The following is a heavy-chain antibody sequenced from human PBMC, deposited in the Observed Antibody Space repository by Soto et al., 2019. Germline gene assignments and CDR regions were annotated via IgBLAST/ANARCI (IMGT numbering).Heavy chain of an antibody. CDR1: GFSLSTYHMG. V-gene: IGHV2-5*02. D-gene: IGHD4-17*01. Sequence: QITLKESGPTLVRPAQTLTLTCDFSGFSLSTYHMGVAWIRQPPGKALEWLALIYWDDDKRYSPSQKDRLAISKDTSSNQVVLTITNIDPGDSATYFCAHAGDYDLLTFDHWGPGTLVTVSS. J-gene: IGHJ4*02. CDR3: AHAGDYDLLTFDH. CDR2: IYWDDDK.